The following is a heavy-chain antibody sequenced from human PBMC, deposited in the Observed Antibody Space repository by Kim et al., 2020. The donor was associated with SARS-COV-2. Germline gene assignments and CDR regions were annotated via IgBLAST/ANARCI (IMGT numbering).Heavy chain of an antibody. D-gene: IGHD2-15*01. CDR1: GGSFSGYY. CDR2: INHSGST. J-gene: IGHJ5*02. V-gene: IGHV4-34*01. Sequence: SETLSLTCAVYGGSFSGYYWSWIRQPPGKGLEWIGEINHSGSTNYNPSLKSRVTISVDTSKNQFSLKLSSVTAADTAVYYCARGLAQYCSGGSCYKLYNWFDPWGQGTLVTVSS. CDR3: ARGLAQYCSGGSCYKLYNWFDP.